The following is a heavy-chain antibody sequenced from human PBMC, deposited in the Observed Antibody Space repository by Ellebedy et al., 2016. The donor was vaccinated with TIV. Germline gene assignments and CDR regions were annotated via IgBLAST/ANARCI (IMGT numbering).Heavy chain of an antibody. CDR3: VRGGSGGNYGY. J-gene: IGHJ4*02. CDR2: ISGSGSDI. Sequence: GESLKISCATSRFSFSNYNMNWVRQAPGKGLEWVSYISGSGSDIYYADSVKGRFTISRDDAKKSLYLQMNNLRDEYTAVYYCVRGGSGGNYGYWGQGTLVTVSS. D-gene: IGHD1-7*01. V-gene: IGHV3-48*02. CDR1: RFSFSNYN.